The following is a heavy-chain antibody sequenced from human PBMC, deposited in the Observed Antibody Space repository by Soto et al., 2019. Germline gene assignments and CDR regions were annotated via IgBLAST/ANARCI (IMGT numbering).Heavy chain of an antibody. CDR1: GYTFTSYG. D-gene: IGHD2-2*01. V-gene: IGHV1-18*01. Sequence: GASVKVSCKASGYTFTSYGISWVRQAPGQGLEWMGWISAYNGNTNYAQKLQGRVTMTTDTSTSTAYMELRSLRSDDTAVYYCAWVRDLIVPKKNWFDPWGQGTLVTVSS. CDR3: AWVRDLIVPKKNWFDP. J-gene: IGHJ5*02. CDR2: ISAYNGNT.